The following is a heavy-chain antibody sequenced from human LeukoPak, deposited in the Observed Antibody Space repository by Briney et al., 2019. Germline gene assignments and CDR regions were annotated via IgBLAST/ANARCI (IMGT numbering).Heavy chain of an antibody. D-gene: IGHD3-9*01. Sequence: RRSLRLSCAASGFTFSSYAIHWVRQAPGKGVEWGGIISYDGTNKYYADSVRGRFTISRDNSKNTLYLQMNSLRAEDTAVYYCARDFGWLSGFDNWGQGTLVTVS. J-gene: IGHJ4*02. CDR3: ARDFGWLSGFDN. CDR1: GFTFSSYA. V-gene: IGHV3-30-3*01. CDR2: ISYDGTNK.